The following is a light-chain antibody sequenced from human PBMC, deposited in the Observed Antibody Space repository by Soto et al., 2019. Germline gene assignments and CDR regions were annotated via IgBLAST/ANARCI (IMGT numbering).Light chain of an antibody. Sequence: EIVLTQSPGTLSLSPGDRATLSCRASQSVSSNYLAWYQQKPGQAPRLLIYGASTRATGIPDRFSGSGSGTDFTLTISRLEPEDFEVYYCQQYGSSPFTFGQGTRLEIK. V-gene: IGKV3-20*01. CDR1: QSVSSNY. CDR2: GAS. CDR3: QQYGSSPFT. J-gene: IGKJ5*01.